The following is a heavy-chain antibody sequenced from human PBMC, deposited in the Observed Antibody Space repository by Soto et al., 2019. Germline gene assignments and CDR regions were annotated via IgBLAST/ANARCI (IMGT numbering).Heavy chain of an antibody. D-gene: IGHD2-2*02. Sequence: SVKVSCKASGFTFTSSAVQWVRQARGQRLEWIGWIVVGSGNTNYAQKFQEGVTITRDMSTSTAYMELSSLRSEDTAVYYCAAGGRVRYPYGMDVWGQGTTVTVSS. CDR3: AAGGRVRYPYGMDV. CDR1: GFTFTSSA. J-gene: IGHJ6*02. V-gene: IGHV1-58*01. CDR2: IVVGSGNT.